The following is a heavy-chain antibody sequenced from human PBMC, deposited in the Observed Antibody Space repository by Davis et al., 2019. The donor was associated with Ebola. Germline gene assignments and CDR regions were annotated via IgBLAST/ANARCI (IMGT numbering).Heavy chain of an antibody. CDR3: ARGRLGYYFDY. V-gene: IGHV3-53*04. J-gene: IGHJ4*02. Sequence: GESLKISCAASGFTFSSYAMHWVRQAPGKGLEWVSVIYSGGSTYYADSVKGRFTISRHNSKNTLYLQMNSLRAEDTAVYYCARGRLGYYFDYWGQGTLVSVSS. D-gene: IGHD7-27*01. CDR1: GFTFSSYA. CDR2: IYSGGST.